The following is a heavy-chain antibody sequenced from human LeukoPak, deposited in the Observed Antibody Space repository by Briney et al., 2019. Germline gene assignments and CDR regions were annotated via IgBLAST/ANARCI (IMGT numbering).Heavy chain of an antibody. CDR2: ISDSGST. V-gene: IGHV4-59*08. D-gene: IGHD3-10*01. CDR3: ASNYYGSGSLDY. Sequence: PSETLSLTCTVSGGSISRHFWSWIRQPPGKGLEWIGYISDSGSTNYNPSLKSRVTISVDMTKKQFSLRLSSVTAADTAVYYCASNYYGSGSLDYWGQGTLVTVSS. J-gene: IGHJ4*02. CDR1: GGSISRHF.